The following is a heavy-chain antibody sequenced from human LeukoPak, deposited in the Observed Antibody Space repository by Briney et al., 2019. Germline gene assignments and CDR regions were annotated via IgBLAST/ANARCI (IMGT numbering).Heavy chain of an antibody. CDR2: IYYSGST. V-gene: IGHV4-39*01. Sequence: SETLSLTCTVSSGSISSSSYYWGWIRQPPGKGLEWIGSIYYSGSTYYNPSLKSRVTISVDTSKNQFSLKLSSVTAADTAVYYCARQDSYDSSGYYLDIDYWGQGTLVTVSS. D-gene: IGHD3-22*01. CDR1: SGSISSSSYY. J-gene: IGHJ4*02. CDR3: ARQDSYDSSGYYLDIDY.